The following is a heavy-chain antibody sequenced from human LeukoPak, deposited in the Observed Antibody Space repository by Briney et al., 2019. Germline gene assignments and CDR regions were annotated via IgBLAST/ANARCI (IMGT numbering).Heavy chain of an antibody. CDR3: ARQISDYYYYYIDV. D-gene: IGHD3-3*01. V-gene: IGHV4-39*01. CDR2: IYYSGTT. J-gene: IGHJ6*03. CDR1: GGSISSRHYY. Sequence: SETLSLTCSVSGGSISSRHYYWGWIRQPPGKGLEWIGTIYYSGTTYYNPSLESRVTMSEDMSKNQFSLTLRSVTATDTAVYYCARQISDYYYYYIDVWGKGTTVTVSS.